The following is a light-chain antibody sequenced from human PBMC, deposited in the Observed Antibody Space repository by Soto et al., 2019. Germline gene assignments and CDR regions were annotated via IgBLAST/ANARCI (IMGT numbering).Light chain of an antibody. CDR3: QQYTGPPTT. CDR2: GAS. J-gene: IGKJ5*01. Sequence: EIVLTQSPGTLSLSPGERATLSCRASQSVSSTPLAWYQRRPGQAPRLLIYGASSRATGIPDRFSGSGSGTDFTLTITRLEPEDSAVYFCQQYTGPPTTFGQGTRLEIK. CDR1: QSVSSTP. V-gene: IGKV3-20*01.